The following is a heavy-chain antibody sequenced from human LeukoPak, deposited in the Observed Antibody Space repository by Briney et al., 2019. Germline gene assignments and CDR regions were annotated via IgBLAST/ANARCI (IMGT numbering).Heavy chain of an antibody. D-gene: IGHD2-2*01. J-gene: IGHJ4*02. CDR2: ISGYNGNT. V-gene: IGHV1-18*01. CDR1: GYICSMNG. Sequence: ASVTVSFTASGYICSMNGITWVRQAPGQGLEWMGWISGYNGNTVYAQMFRDRVTMTTDTATNTAYMDLRSLRSDDTAVYYCARSGHCSGTGCYAEGVDFWGQGTLVTVS. CDR3: ARSGHCSGTGCYAEGVDF.